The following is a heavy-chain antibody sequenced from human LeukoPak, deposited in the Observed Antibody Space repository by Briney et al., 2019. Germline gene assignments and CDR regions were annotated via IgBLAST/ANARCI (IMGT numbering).Heavy chain of an antibody. Sequence: GGSLRLSCAASGFTFSSYAMHWVRQAPGRGLEWVAVISYDGSNKYYADSVKGRFTISRDNSKNTLYLQMNSLRAEDTAVYYCARDLRGYFDWLSPDYWGQGTLVTVSS. V-gene: IGHV3-30*04. CDR2: ISYDGSNK. CDR3: ARDLRGYFDWLSPDY. D-gene: IGHD3-9*01. CDR1: GFTFSSYA. J-gene: IGHJ4*02.